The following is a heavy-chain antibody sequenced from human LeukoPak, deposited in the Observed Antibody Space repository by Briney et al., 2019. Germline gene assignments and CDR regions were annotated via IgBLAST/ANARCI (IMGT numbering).Heavy chain of an antibody. Sequence: SETLSLTCTVSGGSISSYYWTWIRQPPGKGLEWIGYIYYSGSTNYNPSLKSRVTISVDTSKNQFSLKLSSVTAADTAVYYCARDRTGADAFDIWGQGTMVTVSS. J-gene: IGHJ3*02. V-gene: IGHV4-59*01. D-gene: IGHD1-14*01. CDR2: IYYSGST. CDR1: GGSISSYY. CDR3: ARDRTGADAFDI.